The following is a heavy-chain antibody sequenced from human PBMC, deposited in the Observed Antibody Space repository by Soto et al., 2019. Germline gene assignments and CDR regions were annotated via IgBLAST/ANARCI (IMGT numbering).Heavy chain of an antibody. CDR2: ISYSGSS. Sequence: QVQLQESGPGLVKPSQTLSLTCTVSGGSNIRDGYYWSWIRQHPGKGLEWIAYISYSGSSYSNPSLKSRVTISADTSKNQFSLRLTSVTAADTAVYFCASATPAGSADFWGQGTLVTVSS. D-gene: IGHD2-2*01. CDR1: GGSNIRDGYY. CDR3: ASATPAGSADF. J-gene: IGHJ4*02. V-gene: IGHV4-31*03.